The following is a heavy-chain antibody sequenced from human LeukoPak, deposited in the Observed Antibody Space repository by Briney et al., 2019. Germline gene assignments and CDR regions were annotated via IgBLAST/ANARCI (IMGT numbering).Heavy chain of an antibody. D-gene: IGHD4-11*01. CDR3: ANSLGSKNAFHI. Sequence: SETLSLTCTVSGASISTQYWTWIRQPPGKGLEWIGNVYYTGSTNYNPSLKSRVSISVDTSKNQFSLKLTSVTAADTAVYYCANSLGSKNAFHIWDQGTMVTVSS. CDR1: GASISTQY. J-gene: IGHJ3*02. CDR2: VYYTGST. V-gene: IGHV4-59*08.